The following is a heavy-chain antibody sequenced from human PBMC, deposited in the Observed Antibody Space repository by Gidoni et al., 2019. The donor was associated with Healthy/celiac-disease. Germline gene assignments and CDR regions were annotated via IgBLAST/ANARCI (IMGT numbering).Heavy chain of an antibody. Sequence: EVQLVESGGGLVQPGGSLRLSCAASGFTVRTNYMSWVRQAPGKGLEWVSVIYSGGSTYYGDSVKGRFTMSRDNSKNTLYLQMNSLRAEDTAVYYCARDGTYCGGDCYDWYFDLWGRGTLVTVSS. CDR3: ARDGTYCGGDCYDWYFDL. D-gene: IGHD2-21*02. V-gene: IGHV3-66*01. CDR2: IYSGGST. J-gene: IGHJ2*01. CDR1: GFTVRTNY.